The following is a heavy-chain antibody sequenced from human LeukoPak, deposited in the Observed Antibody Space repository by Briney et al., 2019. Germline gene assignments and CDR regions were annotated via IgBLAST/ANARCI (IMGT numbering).Heavy chain of an antibody. CDR1: EFIFSDYY. V-gene: IGHV3-11*06. D-gene: IGHD6-13*01. J-gene: IGHJ4*02. CDR3: ARVGSIAAAGTPDY. CDR2: ISGSGSDT. Sequence: GGSLRLSCAASEFIFSDYYMTWIRQAPGKGLEWLSYISGSGSDTNYADSVKGRFTTSRDNAKNSLYLQMNSLRAEDTAVYYCARVGSIAAAGTPDYWGQGTLVTVSS.